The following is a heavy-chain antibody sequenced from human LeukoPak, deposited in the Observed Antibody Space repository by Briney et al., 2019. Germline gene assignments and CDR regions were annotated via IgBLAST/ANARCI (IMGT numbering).Heavy chain of an antibody. V-gene: IGHV3-64*04. J-gene: IGHJ4*02. CDR1: GFTFSSYA. D-gene: IGHD5-12*01. CDR3: AKAHTAGATEYYFDY. Sequence: GGSLRLSCSASGFTFSSYAMHWVRQAPGKGLEYVSAISSNGGSTYYADSVKGRFTISRDNSKNTLYLQMNSLRAEDTAVYYCAKAHTAGATEYYFDYWGQGTLVTVSS. CDR2: ISSNGGST.